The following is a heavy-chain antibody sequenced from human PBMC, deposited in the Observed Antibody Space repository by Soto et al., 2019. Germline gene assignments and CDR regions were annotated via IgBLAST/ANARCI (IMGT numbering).Heavy chain of an antibody. J-gene: IGHJ6*02. D-gene: IGHD6-13*01. CDR3: ARAIAAAVVYYYYGMDV. Sequence: QVQLVQSGAEVKKPGSSVKVSCKASGGTFSSYAISWVRQAPGQGLEWMGGIIPIFGTANYAQKFQGRVTITADASTSTAYLELSSLRSEDTAVYSWARAIAAAVVYYYYGMDVWGQGTTVTVSS. CDR1: GGTFSSYA. CDR2: IIPIFGTA. V-gene: IGHV1-69*01.